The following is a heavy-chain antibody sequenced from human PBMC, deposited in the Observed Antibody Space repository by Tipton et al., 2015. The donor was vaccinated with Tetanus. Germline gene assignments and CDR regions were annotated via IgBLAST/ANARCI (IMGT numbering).Heavy chain of an antibody. CDR3: AKDGCFSMGCLGSDF. CDR2: VWYDGSKE. D-gene: IGHD5/OR15-5a*01. V-gene: IGHV3-33*06. CDR1: GFSFSSFL. J-gene: IGHJ4*02. Sequence: SLRLSCAASGFSFSSFLMTWVRQAPGKGLEWVAIVWYDGSKEYYADSVKGRFTISRDNFNNTLYLQMNSLRAEDTAVYYCAKDGCFSMGCLGSDFWGQGNLVTVSS.